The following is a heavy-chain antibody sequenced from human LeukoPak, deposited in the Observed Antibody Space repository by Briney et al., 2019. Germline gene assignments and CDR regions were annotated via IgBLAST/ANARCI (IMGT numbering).Heavy chain of an antibody. D-gene: IGHD3-3*01. Sequence: GGSLRLSCAASGFTFSSYSMNWVRQAPGKGLEWVSSISSSSSYIYYADSAKGRFTISRDNAKNSLYLQMNSLRAEDTAVYYCATGDEWPTWFDPWGQGTLVTVSS. CDR3: ATGDEWPTWFDP. CDR2: ISSSSSYI. J-gene: IGHJ5*02. V-gene: IGHV3-21*01. CDR1: GFTFSSYS.